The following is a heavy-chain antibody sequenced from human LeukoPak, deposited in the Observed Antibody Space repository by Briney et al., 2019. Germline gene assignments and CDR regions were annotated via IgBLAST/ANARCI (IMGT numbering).Heavy chain of an antibody. D-gene: IGHD6-13*01. Sequence: SETLSLTCAVYGGSFSGYYWSWIRQPPGKGLEWIGEINHSGSTNYNPSLKSRVTISVDTSKNQFSLKLSSVTAADTAVYYCARDPGGSWYSWFDPWGQGTLVIVSS. CDR3: ARDPGGSWYSWFDP. CDR1: GGSFSGYY. V-gene: IGHV4-34*01. J-gene: IGHJ5*02. CDR2: INHSGST.